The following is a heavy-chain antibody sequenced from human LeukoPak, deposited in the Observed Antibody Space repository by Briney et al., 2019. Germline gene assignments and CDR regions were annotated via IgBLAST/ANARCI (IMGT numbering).Heavy chain of an antibody. Sequence: GGSLRLSCAASGFTFSSYAMSWVRQAPGKGLEWVSAISGSGGSTYYADSVKGRFTISRDNSKNTLYLQNNSLRAEDTAVYYCAKGAGDFWSGYDHHDYWGQGTLVTVSS. V-gene: IGHV3-23*01. D-gene: IGHD3-3*01. CDR2: ISGSGGST. J-gene: IGHJ4*02. CDR3: AKGAGDFWSGYDHHDY. CDR1: GFTFSSYA.